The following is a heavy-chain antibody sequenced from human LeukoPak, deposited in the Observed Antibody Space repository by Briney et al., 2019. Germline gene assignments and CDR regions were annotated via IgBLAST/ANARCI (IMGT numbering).Heavy chain of an antibody. CDR3: ARDWGGYCSGGSCYSLATGWFDP. CDR2: ISSSSSYI. Sequence: PGGSPRLSCAASGFTFNNYAMNWVRQAPGKGLEWVSSISSSSSYIYYADSVKGRFTISRDNAKNSLYLQMNGLRAEDTAVYYCARDWGGYCSGGSCYSLATGWFDPWGQGTLVTVSS. J-gene: IGHJ5*02. CDR1: GFTFNNYA. D-gene: IGHD2-15*01. V-gene: IGHV3-21*01.